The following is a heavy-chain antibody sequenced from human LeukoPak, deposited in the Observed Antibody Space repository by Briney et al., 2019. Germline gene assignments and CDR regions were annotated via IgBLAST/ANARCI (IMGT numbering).Heavy chain of an antibody. J-gene: IGHJ6*03. D-gene: IGHD2-8*01. CDR3: ANGNRCTSPNCLGYYYFYMDV. V-gene: IGHV3-23*01. CDR1: GFTFSSYA. Sequence: PGGSLTLSCSASGFTFSSYAMYRGRQAPGSGLELLSGFSGSGGTTYYADSVKGRFTISRDNSKNTLYLQMNSLRAEDTAVYYCANGNRCTSPNCLGYYYFYMDVWGKGTTVTVSS. CDR2: FSGSGGTT.